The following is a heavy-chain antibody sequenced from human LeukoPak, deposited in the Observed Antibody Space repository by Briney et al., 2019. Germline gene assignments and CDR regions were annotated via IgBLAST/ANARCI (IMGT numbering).Heavy chain of an antibody. Sequence: PSETLSLTCAVYAGSFSGYHWSWIRQPPGKGLEWIGEINHSGSTNYNPSLKSRVTISVDTSKNQFSLKLSSVTAADTAVYYCARVVRYFDWLGPYYFDYWGQGTLVTVSS. CDR3: ARVVRYFDWLGPYYFDY. J-gene: IGHJ4*02. CDR2: INHSGST. CDR1: AGSFSGYH. V-gene: IGHV4-34*01. D-gene: IGHD3-9*01.